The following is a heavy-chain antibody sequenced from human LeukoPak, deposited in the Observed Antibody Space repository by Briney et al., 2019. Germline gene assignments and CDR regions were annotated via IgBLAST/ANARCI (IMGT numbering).Heavy chain of an antibody. Sequence: GRSLRLSCGASGFTFSSYAMHWVRQAPGRGLEGVAVISYDGSNKYYADSVKGRFTISRDNDKNSLYLQMNSLRAEDTAVYYCARSRGYSYGYFDYWGQGTLVTVSS. V-gene: IGHV3-30-3*01. CDR2: ISYDGSNK. D-gene: IGHD5-18*01. CDR1: GFTFSSYA. J-gene: IGHJ4*02. CDR3: ARSRGYSYGYFDY.